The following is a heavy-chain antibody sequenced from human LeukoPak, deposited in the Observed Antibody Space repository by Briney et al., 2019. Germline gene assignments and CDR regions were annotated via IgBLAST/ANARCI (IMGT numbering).Heavy chain of an antibody. V-gene: IGHV4-34*01. CDR1: GGSFSGYY. CDR2: INHSGST. CDR3: AWSILVYYGMDV. Sequence: SETLSLTCAVYGGSFSGYYWSWIRQPPGKGLEWIGEINHSGSTNYNPSLKSRVTISVDTSKNQFSLKLSSVTAADTAVYYCAWSILVYYGMDVWGQGTTVTVSS. J-gene: IGHJ6*02.